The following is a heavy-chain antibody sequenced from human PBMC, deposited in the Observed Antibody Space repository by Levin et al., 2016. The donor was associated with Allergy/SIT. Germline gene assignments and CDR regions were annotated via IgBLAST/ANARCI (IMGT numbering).Heavy chain of an antibody. CDR2: INHSGLT. CDR3: ARRGSSGQQLIRVWFY. V-gene: IGHV4-34*01. Sequence: SETLSLTCAVSDGSFSGFYWSWIRQPPGKGLEWIGEINHSGLTNYNPSLKSRVTVSVDTSKNQFSLRLNSVTAADTAVYYCARRGSSGQQLIRVWFYWGQGTLVTVSS. D-gene: IGHD2-8*01. CDR1: DGSFSGFY. J-gene: IGHJ4*02.